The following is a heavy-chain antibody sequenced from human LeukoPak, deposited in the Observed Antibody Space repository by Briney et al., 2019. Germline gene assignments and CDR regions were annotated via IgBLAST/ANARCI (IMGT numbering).Heavy chain of an antibody. CDR1: GGSISSYY. V-gene: IGHV4-59*12. D-gene: IGHD2-2*01. CDR2: IYYSGST. CDR3: ARLHIVVVPAAEARYNWFDP. Sequence: PSETLSLTCTVSGGSISSYYWSWIRQPPGKGLEWIGYIYYSGSTNYNPSLKSRVTISVDTSKNQFSLKLSSVTAADTAVYYCARLHIVVVPAAEARYNWFDPWGQGTLVTVSS. J-gene: IGHJ5*02.